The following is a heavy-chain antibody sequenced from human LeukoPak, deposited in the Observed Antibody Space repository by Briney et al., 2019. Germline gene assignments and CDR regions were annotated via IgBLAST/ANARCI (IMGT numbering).Heavy chain of an antibody. V-gene: IGHV3-7*01. D-gene: IGHD3-22*01. J-gene: IGHJ6*03. CDR1: GFAFSSYW. CDR3: ARRVLYYDSSGYGTYYYYMDV. Sequence: GGSLRLSCAASGFAFSSYWMSWVRQAPGKGLEWVANIKQDGSEKHYVDSVKGRFTISRDNAKNSLYLQMNSLRAEDTAVYYCARRVLYYDSSGYGTYYYYMDVWGKGTTVTVSS. CDR2: IKQDGSEK.